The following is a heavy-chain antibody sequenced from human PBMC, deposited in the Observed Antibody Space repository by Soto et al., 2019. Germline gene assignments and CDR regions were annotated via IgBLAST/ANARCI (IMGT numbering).Heavy chain of an antibody. J-gene: IGHJ3*02. Sequence: QVQLVQSGAEVKKPGSSVKVSGKASGGTFSSYAISWVRQAPGQGLEWMGGIIPIFGTANYAQKFQGRVTITADESTSTDYMELSSLRSEDTAVYYCARYNWNDEGEAFDIWGQGTMVTVSS. D-gene: IGHD1-1*01. CDR1: GGTFSSYA. CDR3: ARYNWNDEGEAFDI. CDR2: IIPIFGTA. V-gene: IGHV1-69*12.